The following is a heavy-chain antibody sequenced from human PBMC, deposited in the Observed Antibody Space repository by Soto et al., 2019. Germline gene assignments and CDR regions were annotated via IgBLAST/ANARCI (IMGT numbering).Heavy chain of an antibody. Sequence: QVQLVQSGAEVKKPGSSVKVSCKASGGTFSSYAISWVRQAPGQGLEWMGGIIPIFGTANYAQKFQGRVTITADESTSTAYMELSSLRSEDTAVYYCASKSRYCISTSCYVGDYYYYGMDVWGQGTTVTVSS. CDR3: ASKSRYCISTSCYVGDYYYYGMDV. V-gene: IGHV1-69*12. D-gene: IGHD2-2*01. CDR2: IIPIFGTA. J-gene: IGHJ6*02. CDR1: GGTFSSYA.